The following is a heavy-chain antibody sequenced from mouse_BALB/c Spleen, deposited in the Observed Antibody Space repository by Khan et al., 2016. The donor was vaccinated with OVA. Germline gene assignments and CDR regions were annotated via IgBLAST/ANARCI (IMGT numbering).Heavy chain of an antibody. J-gene: IGHJ1*01. CDR3: ARISSYWYFDV. CDR2: INTYTGEP. D-gene: IGHD6-2*01. Sequence: QIQLVQSGSELKKPGETVKISCKASGYTFTNYGMNWVKQAPGKGLKWMGWINTYTGEPTYADDFKGRFAFSLETSASTAYLQINNLKNEDMATYFCARISSYWYFDVWGAGTTVTVSS. V-gene: IGHV9-1*02. CDR1: GYTFTNYG.